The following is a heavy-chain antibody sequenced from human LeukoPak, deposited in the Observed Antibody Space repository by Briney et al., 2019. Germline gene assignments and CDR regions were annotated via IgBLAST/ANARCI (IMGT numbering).Heavy chain of an antibody. J-gene: IGHJ5*02. CDR2: ISGSGGST. CDR3: AKNGDYDFLLGSFDP. CDR1: GFTFNSYS. V-gene: IGHV3-23*01. Sequence: GGSLRLSCAASGFTFNSYSMNWVRQAPGKGLEWVSAISGSGGSTYYADSVKGRFTISRDNSKNTLYLQMNSLRAEDTAVYYCAKNGDYDFLLGSFDPWGQGTLVTVSS. D-gene: IGHD3-3*01.